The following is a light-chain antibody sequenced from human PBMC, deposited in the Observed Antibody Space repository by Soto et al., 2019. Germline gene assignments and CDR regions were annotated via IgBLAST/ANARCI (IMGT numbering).Light chain of an antibody. CDR1: SSDVGGYNF. CDR3: CSYAGSYTLV. Sequence: QSALTQPRSVSGSPGQSVTISCTGTSSDVGGYNFVSWYQHHPGKAPKLMIYDVSKRPSGVPDRFSGSKSGSTASLTISGLHAEDDADYYCCSYAGSYTLVFGGGTKVTVL. V-gene: IGLV2-11*01. J-gene: IGLJ3*02. CDR2: DVS.